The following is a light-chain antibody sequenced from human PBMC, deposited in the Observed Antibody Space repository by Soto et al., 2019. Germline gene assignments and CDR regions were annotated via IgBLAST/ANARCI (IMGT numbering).Light chain of an antibody. CDR1: GSSIGSNY. CDR3: AAWDGSLSSVL. Sequence: QSVLTQPPSASGTPGQRVTISCSGSGSSIGSNYVYWYQQFPGTTPKVLIYRNDQRPSGVPDRFSGSKSGTSASLAISGLRSEDEADYYCAAWDGSLSSVLFGGGTKLTVL. J-gene: IGLJ2*01. V-gene: IGLV1-47*01. CDR2: RND.